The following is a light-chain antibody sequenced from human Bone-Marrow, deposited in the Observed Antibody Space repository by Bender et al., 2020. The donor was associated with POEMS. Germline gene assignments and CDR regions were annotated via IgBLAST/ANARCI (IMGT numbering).Light chain of an antibody. CDR3: SSYAGSNNYV. V-gene: IGLV1-44*01. J-gene: IGLJ1*01. Sequence: QSVLTQPPSASATPGQRVTISCSRSASDRGTTPINWYQHLPGTAPKLIIYNSDQRPSGVPERFSGSKSGNTASLTVSGLQAEDEADYYCSSYAGSNNYVFGTGTKVTVL. CDR1: ASDRGTTP. CDR2: NSD.